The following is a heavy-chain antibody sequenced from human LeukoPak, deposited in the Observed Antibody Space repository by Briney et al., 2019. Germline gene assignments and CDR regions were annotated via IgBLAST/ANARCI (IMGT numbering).Heavy chain of an antibody. CDR3: AKDSRDDAFDI. Sequence: HTGGSLRLSCAASGFPVSSNYMSWVRQAPGKGLEWVSGISGSGGSTYYADSVKGRFTISRDNSKNTLYLQMNSLRAEDTAVYYCAKDSRDDAFDIWGQGTMVTVSS. J-gene: IGHJ3*02. V-gene: IGHV3-23*01. CDR2: ISGSGGST. CDR1: GFPVSSNY.